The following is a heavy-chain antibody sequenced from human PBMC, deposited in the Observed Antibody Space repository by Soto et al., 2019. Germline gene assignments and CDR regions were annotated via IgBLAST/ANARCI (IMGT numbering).Heavy chain of an antibody. V-gene: IGHV4-39*01. D-gene: IGHD4-17*01. CDR1: GGSISSSSYY. CDR2: IYYSGST. J-gene: IGHJ3*02. Sequence: SETLSLTCTVSGGSISSSSYYWGWIRQPPGKGLEWIGSIYYSGSTYYNPSLKSRVTISVDTSKNQFSLKLSSVTAADTAVYYCASLDKGGDYGDAFEIWGQGTMVTVSS. CDR3: ASLDKGGDYGDAFEI.